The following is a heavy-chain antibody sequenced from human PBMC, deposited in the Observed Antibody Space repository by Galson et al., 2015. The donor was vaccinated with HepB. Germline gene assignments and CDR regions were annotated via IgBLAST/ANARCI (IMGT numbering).Heavy chain of an antibody. J-gene: IGHJ4*02. CDR2: ISGSGGST. D-gene: IGHD2-15*01. CDR3: AKDRLNHVVVVAYFDY. CDR1: GFTFSSYA. Sequence: SLRLSCAASGFTFSSYAMSWVRQAPGKGLEWVSAISGSGGSTYYADSVKGRFTISRDNSKNTLYLQMNSLRAEDTAVYYCAKDRLNHVVVVAYFDYWGQGTLVTVSS. V-gene: IGHV3-23*01.